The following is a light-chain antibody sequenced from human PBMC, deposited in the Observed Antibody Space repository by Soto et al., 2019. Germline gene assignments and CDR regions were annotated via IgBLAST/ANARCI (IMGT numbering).Light chain of an antibody. J-gene: IGKJ1*01. CDR3: QHYGSSPEWT. CDR2: GAS. CDR1: QSVSSSY. Sequence: EIVLTQSPGTLSLSPGARATLSGRARQSVSSSYLAWYQQKPGQAPRLLIYGASSRATGIPDRFSGSGSGTDFTLTISRLEPEDFAVYYCQHYGSSPEWTVGQGNKVDIK. V-gene: IGKV3-20*01.